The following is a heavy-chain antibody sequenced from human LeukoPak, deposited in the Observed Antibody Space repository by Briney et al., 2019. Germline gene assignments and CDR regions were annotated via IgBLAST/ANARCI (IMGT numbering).Heavy chain of an antibody. Sequence: PSETLSLTCTVSGGSISSYYWSWIRQPPGKGLEWIGYVFYTGTTHYNPSLKSRVTISVDTSKNQFSLKLSSVTAADTAVYYCARGPYDSSGYPLDYWGQGTLVTVSS. CDR2: VFYTGTT. D-gene: IGHD3-22*01. CDR3: ARGPYDSSGYPLDY. CDR1: GGSISSYY. J-gene: IGHJ4*02. V-gene: IGHV4-59*12.